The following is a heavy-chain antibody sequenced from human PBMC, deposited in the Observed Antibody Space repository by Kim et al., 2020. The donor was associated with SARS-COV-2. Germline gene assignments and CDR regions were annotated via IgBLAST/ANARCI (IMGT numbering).Heavy chain of an antibody. CDR3: ARDGEGFSSGYYGAAFDI. V-gene: IGHV4-59*01. Sequence: KSRVTISVDTSKNQFSLKLSSVTAADTAVYYCARDGEGFSSGYYGAAFDIWGQGTMVTVSS. D-gene: IGHD3-22*01. J-gene: IGHJ3*02.